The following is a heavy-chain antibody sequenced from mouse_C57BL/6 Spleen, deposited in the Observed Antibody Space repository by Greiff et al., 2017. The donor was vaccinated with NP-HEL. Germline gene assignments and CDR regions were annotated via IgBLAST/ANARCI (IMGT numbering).Heavy chain of an antibody. J-gene: IGHJ4*01. CDR3: ARNYDYGYYAMDY. Sequence: VQLQESDAELVKPGASVKISCKVSGYTFTDYTIHWMKQRPEQGLEWIGYIYPRDGSTKYNEKFKGKATLTADKSSSTAYMQLNSLTSEDSAVXFCARNYDYGYYAMDYWGQGTSVTVSS. CDR1: GYTFTDYT. V-gene: IGHV1-78*01. D-gene: IGHD2-4*01. CDR2: IYPRDGST.